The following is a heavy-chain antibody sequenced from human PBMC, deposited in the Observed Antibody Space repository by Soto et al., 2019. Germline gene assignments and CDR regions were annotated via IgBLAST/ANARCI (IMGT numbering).Heavy chain of an antibody. D-gene: IGHD4-17*01. V-gene: IGHV1-69*02. CDR2: IIPILGIA. Sequence: GASVKVSCKASGGAFSSYTISWVRQAPGQGLEWMGRIIPILGIANYAQKFQGRVTITADKSTSTAYMELSSLRSEDTAVCYCAEDSFRGLVTTIDYWGQGTLVTVSS. CDR3: AEDSFRGLVTTIDY. J-gene: IGHJ4*02. CDR1: GGAFSSYT.